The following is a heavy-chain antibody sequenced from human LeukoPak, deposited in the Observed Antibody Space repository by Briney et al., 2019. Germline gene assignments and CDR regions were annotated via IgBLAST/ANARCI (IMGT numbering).Heavy chain of an antibody. J-gene: IGHJ4*02. CDR2: ISSTSNTI. V-gene: IGHV3-48*01. Sequence: PGGSLRLSCAASGFTFSTFSMDWVRQAPGRGLQWLSYISSTSNTIYYADSPKGRFTISRDNAKNSLYLQIDSLSVEDTAVYYCARMGIAAAGVDYWGQGTLVTVSS. CDR3: ARMGIAAAGVDY. CDR1: GFTFSTFS. D-gene: IGHD6-13*01.